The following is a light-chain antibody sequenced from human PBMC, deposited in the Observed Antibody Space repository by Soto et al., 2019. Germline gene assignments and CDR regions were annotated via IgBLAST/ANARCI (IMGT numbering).Light chain of an antibody. Sequence: DIHMTQSRSSLSSSLGDRVTITCQASQDINNYLNWYQQKPGKAPKLLIYVASNLQTGVPSRFSGSGFGTHFTLTISSLETEDFAMYYCQQSASSVTFGQGTRLEIK. V-gene: IGKV1-33*01. CDR1: QDINNY. CDR2: VAS. J-gene: IGKJ5*01. CDR3: QQSASSVT.